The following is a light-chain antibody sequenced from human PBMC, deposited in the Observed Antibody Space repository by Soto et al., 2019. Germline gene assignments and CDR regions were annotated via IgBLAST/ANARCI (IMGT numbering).Light chain of an antibody. V-gene: IGKV3D-15*01. J-gene: IGKJ1*01. CDR3: QQYNNWPPVT. CDR1: QSVSSN. Sequence: EIVMTQSPATLSVSPGERATLSCWASQSVSSNLAWYQQKPGQAPRLLIYDASNRATGIPARFSGSGSGTEFTLTISSLQSEDFAVYYCQQYNNWPPVTFGQGTKVDIK. CDR2: DAS.